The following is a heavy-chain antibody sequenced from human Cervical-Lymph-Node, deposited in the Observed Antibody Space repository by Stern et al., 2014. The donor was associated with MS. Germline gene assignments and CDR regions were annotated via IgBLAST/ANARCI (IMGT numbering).Heavy chain of an antibody. Sequence: QLQLQESGSGLVKPSQTLSLTCAFSGGSISSDGYSWSWIRLPLGKGLEWIGYNYQKGSTYYNPSLKSRVTISVDRSKNQFSLKLSSVTAADTAVYYCARSSTVTPNAFDIWGQGTMVTVSS. D-gene: IGHD4-17*01. V-gene: IGHV4-30-2*01. CDR3: ARSSTVTPNAFDI. CDR1: GGSISSDGYS. CDR2: NYQKGST. J-gene: IGHJ3*02.